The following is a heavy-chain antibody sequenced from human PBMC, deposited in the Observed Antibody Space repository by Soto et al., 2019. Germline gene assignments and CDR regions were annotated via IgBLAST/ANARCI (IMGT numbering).Heavy chain of an antibody. CDR2: IYFSGSGTS. V-gene: IGHV4-39*01. CDR1: GDFISNTTYY. Sequence: SATLSLTCSVSGDFISNTTYYWAWVRQAPGKGLEWVGSIYFSGSGTSHYNPSLKSRVTISVDTSKNQFSLKLTSVTAADTAVYYCARPRYCLGTCGYYPFVYWGQGTPVTVSS. J-gene: IGHJ4*02. D-gene: IGHD3-3*01. CDR3: ARPRYCLGTCGYYPFVY.